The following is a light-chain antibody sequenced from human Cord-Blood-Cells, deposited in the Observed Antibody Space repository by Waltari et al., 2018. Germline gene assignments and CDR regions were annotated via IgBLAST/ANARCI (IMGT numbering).Light chain of an antibody. CDR3: SSRDSGGIPLD. CDR2: GKN. CDR1: SLRSYY. J-gene: IGLJ1*01. Sequence: SSQLTQDPSVSVALGQTVRFTCQVNSLRSYYAHWYQQKPGQAPVLVIYGKNNRPSGSPHRFAGSSSGNTASFTITGAQAEDESNFYCSSRDSGGIPLDFGTETNVTVL. V-gene: IGLV3-19*01.